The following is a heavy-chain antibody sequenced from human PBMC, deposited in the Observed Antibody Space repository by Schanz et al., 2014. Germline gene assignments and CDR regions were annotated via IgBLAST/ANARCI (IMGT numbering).Heavy chain of an antibody. CDR3: ARGSLAGYVALLMAANDY. V-gene: IGHV1-46*01. CDR2: VNPGDGST. D-gene: IGHD2-15*01. Sequence: QVQLVQSGAEVKKPGASVKVSCKASGYTFTTYYIHWVRQAPGQGLEWMGIVNPGDGSTSVAQRFQTRVSLTRDTSTGTAYLGLTRLRFEDTAVYYCARGSLAGYVALLMAANDYWGQGTLLTVSS. CDR1: GYTFTTYY. J-gene: IGHJ4*02.